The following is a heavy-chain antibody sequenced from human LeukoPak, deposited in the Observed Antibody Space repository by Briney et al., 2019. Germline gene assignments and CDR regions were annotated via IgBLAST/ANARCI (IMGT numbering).Heavy chain of an antibody. V-gene: IGHV3-21*04. Sequence: GGSLRLSCAASGFTFSSYGMHWVRQAPGKGLEWVSSISSSSSYIYYADSVKGRFTISRDNSKNTLYLQMNSLRAEDTAVYYCARGSRVAGTFDYWGQGTLVTVSS. D-gene: IGHD6-19*01. CDR2: ISSSSSYI. J-gene: IGHJ4*02. CDR1: GFTFSSYG. CDR3: ARGSRVAGTFDY.